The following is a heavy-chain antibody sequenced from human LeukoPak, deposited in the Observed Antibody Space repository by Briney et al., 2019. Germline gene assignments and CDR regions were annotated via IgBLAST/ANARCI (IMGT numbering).Heavy chain of an antibody. CDR1: GYSISSGYY. D-gene: IGHD6-13*01. J-gene: IGHJ6*03. Sequence: SETLSLTCAVSGYSISSGYYWGWFRPPPGRGLEWIGGMYHSGSTYYNQSLKRRVTISVDTSKNQVSLKLSSVTAADTAVYYCARQGGSSSPYYYYYMDVWGKGTTVTVSS. CDR3: ARQGGSSSPYYYYYMDV. V-gene: IGHV4-38-2*01. CDR2: MYHSGST.